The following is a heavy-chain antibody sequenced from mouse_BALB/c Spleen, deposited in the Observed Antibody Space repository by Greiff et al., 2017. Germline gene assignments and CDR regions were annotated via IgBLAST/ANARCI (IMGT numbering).Heavy chain of an antibody. CDR3: DTTVVAPRYFDV. V-gene: IGHV1-14*01. Sequence: EVQLQQSGPELVKPGASVKMSCKASGYTFTSYVMHWVKQKPGQGLEWIGYINPYNDGTKYNEKFKGKATLTSDKSSSTAYMELSSLTSEDSAVYYCDTTVVAPRYFDVWGAGTTVTVSS. D-gene: IGHD1-1*01. CDR1: GYTFTSYV. CDR2: INPYNDGT. J-gene: IGHJ1*01.